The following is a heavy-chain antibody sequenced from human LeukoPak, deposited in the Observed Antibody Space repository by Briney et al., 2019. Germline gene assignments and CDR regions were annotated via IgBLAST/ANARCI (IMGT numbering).Heavy chain of an antibody. V-gene: IGHV1-8*01. CDR1: GYTLTSYD. CDR2: MNPNSGNT. CDR3: ARGARISSSWYSSV. Sequence: ASVKVSCKASGYTLTSYDINWVRQATGQGLEWMGWMNPNSGNTGYAQKFQGRVTMTRNTSISTAYMELSSLRSDDTAVYYCARGARISSSWYSSVWGQGTLITVS. J-gene: IGHJ4*02. D-gene: IGHD2-2*01.